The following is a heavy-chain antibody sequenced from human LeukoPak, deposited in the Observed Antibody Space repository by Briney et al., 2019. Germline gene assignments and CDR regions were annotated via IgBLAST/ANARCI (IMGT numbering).Heavy chain of an antibody. J-gene: IGHJ3*02. CDR1: GFTFGDYA. Sequence: GGSLRLSCTASGFTFGDYAMSWVRQAPGKGLEWVGFIRSIAYGGTTEYAASVKGRFTISRDDSKSIAYLQMNSLKTEDTAVYYCTRDPRGSYGPDAFDIWGQGTMVTVSS. D-gene: IGHD1-26*01. CDR2: IRSIAYGGTT. V-gene: IGHV3-49*04. CDR3: TRDPRGSYGPDAFDI.